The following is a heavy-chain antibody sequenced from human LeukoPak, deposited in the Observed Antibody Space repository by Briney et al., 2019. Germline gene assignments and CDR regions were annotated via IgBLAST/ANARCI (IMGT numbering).Heavy chain of an antibody. J-gene: IGHJ3*02. V-gene: IGHV3-48*03. D-gene: IGHD3-10*01. Sequence: GGSLRLSCAASGFTLRSYEMNWVRKAPGKGLEWVSYVSSGGGGMLYAASVKGRFTISRDNAKNSLSLQMSSLRVEDTAVYYCARDLYGSGGDAFDIWGQGTMVTVSS. CDR2: VSSGGGGM. CDR3: ARDLYGSGGDAFDI. CDR1: GFTLRSYE.